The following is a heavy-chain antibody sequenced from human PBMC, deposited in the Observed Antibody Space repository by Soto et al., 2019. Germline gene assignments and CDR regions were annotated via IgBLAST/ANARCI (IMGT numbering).Heavy chain of an antibody. J-gene: IGHJ4*02. CDR2: VSAYTGNT. V-gene: IGHV1-18*01. Sequence: ASVKVSCKASGYTFTSYGISWVRQAPGQGLEWMGWVSAYTGNTNNAQRLQGRVTLTTDRSTSTAYMELRDLTPDDTAVYYCARTASWGIAVAGIGLIDYWGQGTLVTVSS. D-gene: IGHD6-19*01. CDR1: GYTFTSYG. CDR3: ARTASWGIAVAGIGLIDY.